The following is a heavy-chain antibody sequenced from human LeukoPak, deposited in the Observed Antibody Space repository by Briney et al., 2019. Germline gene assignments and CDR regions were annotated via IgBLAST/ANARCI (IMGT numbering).Heavy chain of an antibody. CDR3: ARSTLEIEFDH. CDR2: IRAYNEKA. Sequence: ASVKLSCKASGYSFTIYGISWVRQAPGQGIEWVGWIRAYNEKAHYAQGLEGRVTMTSETSTRTAYRELRSLRSDGTAVYYCARSTLEIEFDHWGQGSLVTVSS. D-gene: IGHD1-1*01. V-gene: IGHV1-18*01. J-gene: IGHJ4*02. CDR1: GYSFTIYG.